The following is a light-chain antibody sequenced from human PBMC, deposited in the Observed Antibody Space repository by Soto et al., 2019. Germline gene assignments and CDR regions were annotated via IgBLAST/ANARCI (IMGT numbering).Light chain of an antibody. CDR3: QEYNNNPST. CDR2: DAS. J-gene: IGKJ1*01. Sequence: LHLPHSPSTLSASVGARVIITSRISQGIGNWLAWYQQQLGKAPKLLISDASNLESGVPSRFSGSGSGTEFTLIISSLQPDDLATYYCQEYNNNPSTVSQGTEVDIK. V-gene: IGKV1-5*01. CDR1: QGIGNW.